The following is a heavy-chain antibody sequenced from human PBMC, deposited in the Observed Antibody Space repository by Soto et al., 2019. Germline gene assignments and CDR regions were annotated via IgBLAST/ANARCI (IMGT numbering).Heavy chain of an antibody. CDR2: IWYDGSNK. J-gene: IGHJ6*02. Sequence: GGSLRLSCAASGFTFSSYGMHWVRQAPGKGLEWVAVIWYDGSNKYYADSVKGRFTISRDNSKNTLYLQMNSLRAEDTAVYYCARDPAYYDFWSGYPPRGMDVWGQGTTVTVSS. CDR3: ARDPAYYDFWSGYPPRGMDV. D-gene: IGHD3-3*01. V-gene: IGHV3-33*01. CDR1: GFTFSSYG.